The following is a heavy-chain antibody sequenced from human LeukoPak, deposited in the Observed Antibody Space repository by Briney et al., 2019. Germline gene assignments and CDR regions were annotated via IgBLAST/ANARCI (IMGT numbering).Heavy chain of an antibody. D-gene: IGHD2-2*01. Sequence: PSETLSLTCTVSGGSVSSGSYYWSWIRQPPGKGLEWIGYIYYSGSTNYNPSLKSRVTISVDTSKNQFSLRLSSVTAADTAVYYCARTGYCSSASCSVVKQWLVRVYFDYWGQGTLVTVSS. J-gene: IGHJ4*02. CDR1: GGSVSSGSYY. CDR2: IYYSGST. CDR3: ARTGYCSSASCSVVKQWLVRVYFDY. V-gene: IGHV4-61*01.